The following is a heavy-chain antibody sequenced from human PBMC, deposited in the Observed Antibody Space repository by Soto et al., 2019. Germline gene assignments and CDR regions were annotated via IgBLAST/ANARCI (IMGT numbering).Heavy chain of an antibody. J-gene: IGHJ1*01. D-gene: IGHD2-15*01. V-gene: IGHV3-23*01. CDR3: AKSYWSGALGGSH. Sequence: EVPLLESGGGLVQPGGSLRLSCAASGFTFSSYAMTWVRQAPGKGLEWVSVISGSGGSTSDADSVKGRFTMSRDNSRNTLYLQMNSLRAEDTAVYYCAKSYWSGALGGSHWGQGTLVTVSS. CDR1: GFTFSSYA. CDR2: ISGSGGST.